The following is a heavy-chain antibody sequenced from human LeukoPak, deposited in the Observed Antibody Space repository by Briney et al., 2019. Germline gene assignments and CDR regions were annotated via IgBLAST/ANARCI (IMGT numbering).Heavy chain of an antibody. CDR2: INPNSGGT. D-gene: IGHD3-3*01. J-gene: IGHJ4*02. CDR1: GYTFTGYY. Sequence: ASVKVSCTASGYTFTGYYMHWVRQAPGQGLEWMGWINPNSGGTNYAQKFQGRVTMTRDTSISTAYMELSRLRSDDTAVYYCARGRPARRFLEWLPDYWGQGTLVTVSS. CDR3: ARGRPARRFLEWLPDY. V-gene: IGHV1-2*02.